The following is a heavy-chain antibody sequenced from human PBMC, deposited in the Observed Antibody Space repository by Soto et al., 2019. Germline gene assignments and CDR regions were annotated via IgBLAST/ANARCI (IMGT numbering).Heavy chain of an antibody. CDR2: SNHSGST. CDR1: GGSFSGYF. J-gene: IGHJ4*02. Sequence: SETLSLTCAVFGGSFSGYFWSWIRQPPGKGLEWIGESNHSGSTNYNPSLKSRVTISMDTSKNQFSLKLSSVTAADTAVYYCARRRDGNNRQHKNYFDYWGQGTLVTVSS. CDR3: ARRRDGNNRQHKNYFDY. D-gene: IGHD1-1*01. V-gene: IGHV4-34*01.